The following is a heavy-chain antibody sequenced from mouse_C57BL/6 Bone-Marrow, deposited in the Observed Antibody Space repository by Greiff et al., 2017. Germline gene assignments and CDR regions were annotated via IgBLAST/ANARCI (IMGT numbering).Heavy chain of an antibody. J-gene: IGHJ3*01. Sequence: QVQLQQSGAELVKPGASVKLSCKASGYTFTSYWMHWVKQRPGQGLEWIGYINPSSGYTKYNQKFKDKATFAAAKSSSTAYMQLSSLTYEDSAVYYCARGGPRFAYWGQGTLVTVSA. D-gene: IGHD3-3*01. CDR1: GYTFTSYW. V-gene: IGHV1-7*01. CDR3: ARGGPRFAY. CDR2: INPSSGYT.